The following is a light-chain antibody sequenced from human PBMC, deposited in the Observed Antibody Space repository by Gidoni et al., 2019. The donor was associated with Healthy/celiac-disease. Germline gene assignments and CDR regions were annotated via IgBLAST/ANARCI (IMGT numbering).Light chain of an antibody. CDR1: QSFSSSY. CDR2: GAA. V-gene: IGKV3-20*01. Sequence: ELVLTQSPGTLYLSPGERATITYRASQSFSSSYLAWYQQKPGQAPRLLIYGAASRATGIPNRFRASGSGTDFTLTISSLEPEDFAVYYCQQYRTFGQGTKVEIK. CDR3: QQYRT. J-gene: IGKJ1*01.